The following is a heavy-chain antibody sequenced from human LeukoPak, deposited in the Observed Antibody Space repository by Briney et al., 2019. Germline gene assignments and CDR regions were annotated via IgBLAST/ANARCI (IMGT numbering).Heavy chain of an antibody. CDR2: ISGSGDST. Sequence: PGESLRLSCAASGFTFTTYGMNWVRQAPGKGLEWVSTISGSGDSTYYAGSVRGRFTISRDNSRDTLYLQMNSLRAEDTAVYYCAKGNTGNRNPNFDYWGQGTLVTVSS. CDR3: AKGNTGNRNPNFDY. V-gene: IGHV3-23*01. J-gene: IGHJ4*02. D-gene: IGHD5-18*01. CDR1: GFTFTTYG.